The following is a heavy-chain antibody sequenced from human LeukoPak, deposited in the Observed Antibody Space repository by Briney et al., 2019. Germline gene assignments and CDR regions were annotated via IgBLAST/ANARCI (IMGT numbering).Heavy chain of an antibody. V-gene: IGHV3-23*01. CDR1: GFTFSNYA. Sequence: GGSLRLSCAASGFTFSNYAMTWVRQAPGKGLEWVSSISGSGGRRYYADSVKGRFTISRDNSTNTLYLQMNSLRVEDTAVYYCVFGPYGGYVPTPNWFDPWGQGTLVTVSS. CDR2: ISGSGGRR. J-gene: IGHJ5*02. CDR3: VFGPYGGYVPTPNWFDP. D-gene: IGHD5-12*01.